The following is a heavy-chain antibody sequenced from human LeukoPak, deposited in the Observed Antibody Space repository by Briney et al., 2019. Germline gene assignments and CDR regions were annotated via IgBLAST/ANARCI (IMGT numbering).Heavy chain of an antibody. D-gene: IGHD6-19*01. Sequence: QSGRSLRLSCAASGFTFSSYWMSWVRQAPGKGLEWVANIKQDGSEKYYVDSVKGRFTISRDNAKNSLYLQMNSLRAEDTAVYYCARMEEKAVAGTEALVWFDPWGQGTLVTVSS. CDR3: ARMEEKAVAGTEALVWFDP. CDR1: GFTFSSYW. V-gene: IGHV3-7*03. CDR2: IKQDGSEK. J-gene: IGHJ5*02.